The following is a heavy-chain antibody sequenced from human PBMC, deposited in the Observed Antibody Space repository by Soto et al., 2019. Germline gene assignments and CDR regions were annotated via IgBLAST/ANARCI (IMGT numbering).Heavy chain of an antibody. CDR3: AKEEVDYFEY. V-gene: IGHV4-59*08. Sequence: PSETLSLTCTVSGGSISRYYWSWIRQPPGKGLEWIGYIYYSGSTNYNPSLKSRVTISVDTSKNRFSLKLSFVTAADTAAYYCAKEEVDYFEYWGQATPVTVSS. CDR1: GGSISRYY. J-gene: IGHJ4*02. CDR2: IYYSGST.